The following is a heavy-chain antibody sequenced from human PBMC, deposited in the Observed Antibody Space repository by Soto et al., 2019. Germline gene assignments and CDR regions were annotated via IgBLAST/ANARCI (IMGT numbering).Heavy chain of an antibody. J-gene: IGHJ5*02. Sequence: EAQLVQSGGGLVQPGGSLQLSCAASGFTFGGSPVHWVRQASGKGLEWVGRIRSDSASSAIAYAASVRGRFTLSRDDSKNTAYLQVNSLEVEDTALYYCVFDGCRRTGCYSLDLWGQGTLVTVSS. CDR1: GFTFGGSP. V-gene: IGHV3-73*01. CDR2: IRSDSASSAI. CDR3: VFDGCRRTGCYSLDL. D-gene: IGHD2-2*01.